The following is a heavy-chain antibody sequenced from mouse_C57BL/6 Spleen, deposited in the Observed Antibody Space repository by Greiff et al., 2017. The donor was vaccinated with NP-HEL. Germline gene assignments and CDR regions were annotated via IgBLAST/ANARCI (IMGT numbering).Heavy chain of an antibody. D-gene: IGHD3-2*02. CDR1: GFSLSTSGMG. J-gene: IGHJ1*03. CDR2: ISWDDDK. V-gene: IGHV8-12*01. Sequence: QVTLKESGPGILQSSQTLSLTCSFSGFSLSTSGMGVSWIRQPSGKGLEWLAHISWDDDKRYNPSLKSRLTISKDTSRNQVFLKITSVDTADTATYYCARSADSSGIWYFDVWGTGTTVTVSS. CDR3: ARSADSSGIWYFDV.